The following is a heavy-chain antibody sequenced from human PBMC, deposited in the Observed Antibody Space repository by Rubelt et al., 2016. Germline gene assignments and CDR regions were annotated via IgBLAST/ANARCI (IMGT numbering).Heavy chain of an antibody. CDR1: GGSISSYY. J-gene: IGHJ4*02. V-gene: IGHV4-59*08. CDR3: ARQLSNNLWAFDQ. Sequence: QVQLQESGPGLVKASETLSLTCTVSGGSISSYYWSWIRQPPGKGPEWIGYIHYSGSTNYNHSLKSRVTISLDTSKNQFSVNLRSVTAADTAVYYCARQLSNNLWAFDQWGQGTLVTVSS. D-gene: IGHD2/OR15-2a*01. CDR2: IHYSGST.